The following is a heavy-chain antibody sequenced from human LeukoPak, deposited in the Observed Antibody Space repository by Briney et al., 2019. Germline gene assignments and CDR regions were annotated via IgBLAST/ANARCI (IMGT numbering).Heavy chain of an antibody. CDR3: ARQGPGYCSSTSCYGVDY. CDR2: INTNTGNP. V-gene: IGHV7-4-1*02. J-gene: IGHJ4*02. Sequence: ASVKVSCKASGYTFTSCAMNWVRQAPGQGLEWMGWINTNTGNPTYAQGFAGRFVFSLDTSVSTAYLQISSLKAEDTAVYYCARQGPGYCSSTSCYGVDYWGQGTLVTVSS. D-gene: IGHD2-2*01. CDR1: GYTFTSCA.